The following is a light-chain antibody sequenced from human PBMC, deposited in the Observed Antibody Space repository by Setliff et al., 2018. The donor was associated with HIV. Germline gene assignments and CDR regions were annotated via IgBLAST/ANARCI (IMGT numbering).Light chain of an antibody. J-gene: IGLJ1*01. CDR1: NIGSKS. CDR2: DDN. V-gene: IGLV3-21*02. Sequence: SYELTQPPSVSVSPAQTGPRITCGGNNIGSKSVHWYQQKPGQAPVLVVYDDNDRPSGIPERFSGSNSGNTATLTISRVEAGDEADYYCQVWDSSSDHHVFGTGTKVTVL. CDR3: QVWDSSSDHHV.